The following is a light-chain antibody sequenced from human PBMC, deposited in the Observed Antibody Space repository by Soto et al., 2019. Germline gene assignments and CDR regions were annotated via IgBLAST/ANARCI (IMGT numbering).Light chain of an antibody. CDR2: LNSDGSH. J-gene: IGLJ2*01. CDR3: QTWGTGIHVV. Sequence: QPVLTQSPSASASLGASVKLTCTLSSGHSRYAIAWHQQQPGKGPRYLMKLNSDGSHNKGDGIPDRFSGSSSGAERYLTISSLQSDDEADYYCQTWGTGIHVVFGGGTQLTVL. V-gene: IGLV4-69*01. CDR1: SGHSRYA.